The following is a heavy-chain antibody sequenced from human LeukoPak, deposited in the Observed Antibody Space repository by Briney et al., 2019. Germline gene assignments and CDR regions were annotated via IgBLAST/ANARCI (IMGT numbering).Heavy chain of an antibody. V-gene: IGHV3-30*02. Sequence: GGSLRLSCAASGFTFSSYAMSWVRQAPGKGLEWVAFIRYDGSGKYYADSVKGRFTISRDNSKNTLYLQMNRLRSEDTAVYFCSNPEGAAAAGYDAFDIWGQGTMVTVSS. CDR3: SNPEGAAAAGYDAFDI. D-gene: IGHD6-13*01. CDR2: IRYDGSGK. CDR1: GFTFSSYA. J-gene: IGHJ3*02.